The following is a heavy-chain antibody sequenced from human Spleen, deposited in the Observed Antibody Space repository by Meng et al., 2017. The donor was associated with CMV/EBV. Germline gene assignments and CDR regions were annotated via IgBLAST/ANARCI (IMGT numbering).Heavy chain of an antibody. Sequence: AASGFTFSSYAMNWVRQAPGKGLEWVSAISGSGGSTYYADSVKGRFTISRDNSKNTLYLQMNSLRAEDTAVYYCAKGRDYRLSTFDYWGQGTLVNVSS. CDR3: AKGRDYRLSTFDY. D-gene: IGHD4-11*01. CDR2: ISGSGGST. V-gene: IGHV3-23*01. CDR1: GFTFSSYA. J-gene: IGHJ4*02.